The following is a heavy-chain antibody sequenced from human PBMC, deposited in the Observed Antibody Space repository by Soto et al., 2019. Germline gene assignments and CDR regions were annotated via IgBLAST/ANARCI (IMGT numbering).Heavy chain of an antibody. J-gene: IGHJ4*02. CDR1: GFTFSSYS. Sequence: GLSLRLSCAASGFTFSSYSMNWVRQAPGKGLEWVSYISSSSTIYYADSVKGRFTISRDNAKNSLYLQMNSLRDEDTAVYYCARVEWSSGWYRDYWGQGTLVTVSS. CDR3: ARVEWSSGWYRDY. V-gene: IGHV3-48*02. D-gene: IGHD6-19*01. CDR2: ISSSSTI.